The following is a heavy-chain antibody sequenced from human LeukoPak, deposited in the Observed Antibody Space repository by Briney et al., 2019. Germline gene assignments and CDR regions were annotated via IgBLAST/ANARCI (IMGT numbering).Heavy chain of an antibody. J-gene: IGHJ4*02. V-gene: IGHV3-74*01. CDR2: IASDGSST. CDR3: ARDRPHGNDY. Sequence: GGSLRLSCAASGFTFSSYWMNWVRQAPGKGLVWVSRIASDGSSTTYADSVKGRFSISRDNAKNTLYLQMNSLRVEDTAVYYCARDRPHGNDYWGQGTLVTVSS. CDR1: GFTFSSYW. D-gene: IGHD4-23*01.